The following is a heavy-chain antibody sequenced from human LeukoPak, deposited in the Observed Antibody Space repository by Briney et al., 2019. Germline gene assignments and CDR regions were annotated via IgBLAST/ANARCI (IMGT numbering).Heavy chain of an antibody. Sequence: GASVKVSCKASGYTFTKCDINWVRQATGQGLEWMGWMDPNSGSTGYAQKFQGRVTITTNTSINTMYMELTSLRSEDTAVYFCARGRWRSSGWDGYYFDYWGQGTVVTVSS. J-gene: IGHJ4*02. V-gene: IGHV1-8*03. CDR1: GYTFTKCD. CDR2: MDPNSGST. D-gene: IGHD6-19*01. CDR3: ARGRWRSSGWDGYYFDY.